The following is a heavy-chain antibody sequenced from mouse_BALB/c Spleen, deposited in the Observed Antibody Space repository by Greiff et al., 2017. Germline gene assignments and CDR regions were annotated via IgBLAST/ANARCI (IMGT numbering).Heavy chain of an antibody. CDR1: GYTFSSYW. V-gene: IGHV1-9*01. CDR3: ARAPGGNYVWG. J-gene: IGHJ2*01. D-gene: IGHD2-1*01. Sequence: QVQLQQSGAELMKPGASVKISCKATGYTFSSYWIEWVKQRPGHGLEWIGEILPGSGSTNYNEKFKGKATFTADTSSNTAYMQLSSLTSEDSAVYYCARAPGGNYVWGWGQGTTLTVSS. CDR2: ILPGSGST.